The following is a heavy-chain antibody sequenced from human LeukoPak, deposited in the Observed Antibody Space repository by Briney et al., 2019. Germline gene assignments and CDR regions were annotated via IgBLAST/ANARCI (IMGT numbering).Heavy chain of an antibody. J-gene: IGHJ4*02. Sequence: GGSLRLSCVASGFTVSSYYVSWVRQAPGKGLEWVSVIYSGGSTYYADSVKGRFTISRDNSKSTLYIQMNSLRAEDTAVYYCARAKPKNMVRGLIMRRESRYYFDYWGQGTLVTVSS. CDR1: GFTVSSYY. CDR2: IYSGGST. V-gene: IGHV3-53*01. D-gene: IGHD3-10*01. CDR3: ARAKPKNMVRGLIMRRESRYYFDY.